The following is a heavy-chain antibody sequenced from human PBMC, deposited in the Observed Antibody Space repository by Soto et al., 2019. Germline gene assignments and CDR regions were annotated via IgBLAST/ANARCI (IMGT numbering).Heavy chain of an antibody. CDR1: GFTFSSYG. V-gene: IGHV3-33*06. CDR3: AKDLGEWLASDY. J-gene: IGHJ4*02. Sequence: GGSLRLSCAASGFTFSSYGMHWVRQAPGKGLEWVSVISGSGSNKYYADSVKGRFTISRDNSKNTLYLQMNSLRAEDTAVYYCAKDLGEWLASDYWGQGTLVTVSS. D-gene: IGHD6-19*01. CDR2: ISGSGSNK.